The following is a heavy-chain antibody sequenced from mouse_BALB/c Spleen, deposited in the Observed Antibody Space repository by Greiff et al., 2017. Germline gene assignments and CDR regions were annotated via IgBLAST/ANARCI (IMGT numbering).Heavy chain of an antibody. CDR1: GFSLTSYG. J-gene: IGHJ1*01. V-gene: IGHV2-9*02. D-gene: IGHD1-1*01. CDR3: AREDYGSSLYWYFDV. CDR2: IWAGGST. Sequence: QVQLKESGPGLVAPSQSLSITCTVSGFSLTSYGVHWVRQPPGKGLEWLGVIWAGGSTNYNSALMSRLSISKDNSKSQVFLKMNSLQTDDTAMYYCAREDYGSSLYWYFDVWGAGTTVTVSS.